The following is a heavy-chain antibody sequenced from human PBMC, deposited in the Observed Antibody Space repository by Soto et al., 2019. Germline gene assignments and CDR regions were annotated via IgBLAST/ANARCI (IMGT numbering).Heavy chain of an antibody. CDR3: ARGRGCSTGCHNFDY. CDR2: RKQDGSEK. CDR1: GFTFSSYW. V-gene: IGHV3-7*01. D-gene: IGHD2-2*01. Sequence: EVQLVESGGGLVQPGGSLRLSCAASGFTFSSYWMSWVRQAPGKGLEWVANRKQDGSEKYYVDSVKGRFTISRDNAKNSLYLQMNSLRAEDTAVYYCARGRGCSTGCHNFDYWGQGTLVTVSS. J-gene: IGHJ4*02.